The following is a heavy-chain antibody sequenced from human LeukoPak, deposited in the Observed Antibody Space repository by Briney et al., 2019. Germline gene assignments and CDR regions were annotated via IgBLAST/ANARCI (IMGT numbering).Heavy chain of an antibody. CDR1: GFTFSDYY. Sequence: KSGGSLRLSCAASGFTFSDYYMSWIRQAPGKGLEWVSYISSSSSYTNYADSVKGRFTISRDNAKNSLYLQMNSLRAEDTAVYYCARVQYCSSTSCYSYFDYWGQGTLVTVSS. CDR3: ARVQYCSSTSCYSYFDY. D-gene: IGHD2-2*01. V-gene: IGHV3-11*05. CDR2: ISSSSSYT. J-gene: IGHJ4*02.